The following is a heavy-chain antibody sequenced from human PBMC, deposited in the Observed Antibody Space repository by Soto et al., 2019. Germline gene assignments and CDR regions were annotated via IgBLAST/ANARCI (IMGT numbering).Heavy chain of an antibody. J-gene: IGHJ6*03. CDR2: IKQDGSEK. CDR1: GFTFSSYW. V-gene: IGHV3-7*01. Sequence: EVQLVESGGGLVQPGGSLRLSCAASGFTFSSYWMSWVRQAPGKGLEWVANIKQDGSEKYYVDSVKGRFTISRDNAKNSLYLQMNSLRAEDTAVYYCARLISGYDFSAYYYYTDVWGKGTTVTVSS. D-gene: IGHD5-12*01. CDR3: ARLISGYDFSAYYYYTDV.